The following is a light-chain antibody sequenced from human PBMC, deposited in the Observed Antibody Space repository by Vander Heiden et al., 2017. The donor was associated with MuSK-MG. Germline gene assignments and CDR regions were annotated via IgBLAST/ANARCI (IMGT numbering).Light chain of an antibody. CDR2: DVS. Sequence: QSALTQPPSVPGSPGQSITISCTGTSSDVGGYNYVSWYQQHPGKAPKLMIYDVSNRPSGVSNRFSGSKSGNTASLTISGLQAEDEADYYCSSYTSSSLGVFGTGTKVTVL. J-gene: IGLJ1*01. CDR3: SSYTSSSLGV. V-gene: IGLV2-14*03. CDR1: SSDVGGYNY.